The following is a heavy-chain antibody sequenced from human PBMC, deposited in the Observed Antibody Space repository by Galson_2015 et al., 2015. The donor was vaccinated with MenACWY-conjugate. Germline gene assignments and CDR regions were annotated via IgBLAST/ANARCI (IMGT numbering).Heavy chain of an antibody. CDR1: GFTFNIYA. CDR3: ARATMIEGIDY. CDR2: ISNDETTK. V-gene: IGHV3-30*04. J-gene: IGHJ4*02. D-gene: IGHD3-22*01. Sequence: SLRLSCAASGFTFNIYAMHWVRQAPGKGLEWVAVISNDETTKYYGDSVRGRFTISRDTSKDTLYLQMDSLRVEDTAVYYCARATMIEGIDYWGQGSLVTVSS.